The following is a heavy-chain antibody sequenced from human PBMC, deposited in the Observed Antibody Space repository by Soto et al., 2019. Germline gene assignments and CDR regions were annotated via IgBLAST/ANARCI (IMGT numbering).Heavy chain of an antibody. CDR1: GFTFSSYG. J-gene: IGHJ4*02. CDR2: ISYDGSNK. CDR3: AKDRGWPDSSGYLSWRYFDY. Sequence: PGGSLRLSCAASGFTFSSYGMHWVRQAPGKGLEWVAVISYDGSNKYYADSVKGRFTISRDNSKNTLYLQMNSLRAEDTAVYYCAKDRGWPDSSGYLSWRYFDYWGQGTLVTVSS. V-gene: IGHV3-30*18. D-gene: IGHD3-22*01.